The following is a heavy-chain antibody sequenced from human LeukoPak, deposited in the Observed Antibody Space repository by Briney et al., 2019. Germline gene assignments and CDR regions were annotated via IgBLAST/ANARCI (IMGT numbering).Heavy chain of an antibody. CDR2: ISGGGDNT. V-gene: IGHV3-23*01. CDR3: AKGRNDYGDAALNY. D-gene: IGHD4-17*01. Sequence: PGGSLRLSCAASGFTFSTYAVTWVRQAPGKGLEWVSSISGGGDNTYYADSVKGRFTISRDNSKNTPYLQMNSLRAEDTAGYYCAKGRNDYGDAALNYWGQGTLVTVSS. CDR1: GFTFSTYA. J-gene: IGHJ4*02.